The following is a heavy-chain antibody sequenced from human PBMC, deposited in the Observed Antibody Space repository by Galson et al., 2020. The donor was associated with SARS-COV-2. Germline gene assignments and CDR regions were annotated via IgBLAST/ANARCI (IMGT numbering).Heavy chain of an antibody. Sequence: SQTLSLTCTVSGVSVRSGDYYWNWIRQPPGKGLEWIGYVYYSGTTDYTPSLRGRLSISSDASKNQFSLTLRSVTAADTAVYYCATTPPNLYSNNWSFDSWGQGTLVAVSS. V-gene: IGHV4-30-4*01. CDR1: GVSVRSGDYY. CDR2: VYYSGTT. CDR3: ATTPPNLYSNNWSFDS. J-gene: IGHJ4*02. D-gene: IGHD6-13*01.